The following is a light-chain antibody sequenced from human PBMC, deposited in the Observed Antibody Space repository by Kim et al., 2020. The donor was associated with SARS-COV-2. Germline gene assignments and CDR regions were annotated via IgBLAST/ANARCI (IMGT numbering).Light chain of an antibody. CDR1: SFNIGSNP. J-gene: IGLJ2*01. CDR3: ASWDDSLNAPV. CDR2: SNN. V-gene: IGLV1-44*01. Sequence: ELTQPPSASGTPGQRVTMSCSGNSFNIGSNPVTWFQQLPGTAPKLLISSNNRRPSGVPDRFSASQSDTSASLAISGLQSEDEADYFCASWDDSLNAPVFGGGTQLTVL.